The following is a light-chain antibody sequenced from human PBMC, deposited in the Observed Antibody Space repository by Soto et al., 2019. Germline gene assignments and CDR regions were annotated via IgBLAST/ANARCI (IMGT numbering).Light chain of an antibody. CDR1: SGSIASNY. CDR2: EDN. CDR3: QSDDSSPVV. V-gene: IGLV6-57*02. J-gene: IGLJ2*01. Sequence: KFMLTQPHSVSESPGQTVTISCTGSSGSIASNYVQWYQQRPGSAPTTVIYEDNQRPSGVPDRFSGSIDSSSNSASLTISGLKTEDEADYYCQSDDSSPVVFGGGTKLTVL.